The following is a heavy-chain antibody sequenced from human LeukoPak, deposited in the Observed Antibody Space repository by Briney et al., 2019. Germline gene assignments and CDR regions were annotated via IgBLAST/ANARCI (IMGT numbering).Heavy chain of an antibody. CDR1: GSTFSSYS. CDR3: VRGEHGDYPFDY. Sequence: PGGSLRLSCAASGSTFSSYSMSWVRQAPGKGLEWVSSISSSSSIKHYADSVKGRFTISRDNAKNSLDLQMNSLRAEDTAMYYCVRGEHGDYPFDYWGQGTLVTVSS. V-gene: IGHV3-48*04. D-gene: IGHD4-17*01. J-gene: IGHJ4*02. CDR2: ISSSSSIK.